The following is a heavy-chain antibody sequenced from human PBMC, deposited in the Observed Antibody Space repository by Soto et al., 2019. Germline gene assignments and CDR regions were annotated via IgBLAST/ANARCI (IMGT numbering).Heavy chain of an antibody. CDR3: ARPEYSSGWYGEGDNLFDP. CDR2: INAGNGNT. D-gene: IGHD6-19*01. J-gene: IGHJ5*02. V-gene: IGHV1-3*01. CDR1: GYTFTSYA. Sequence: QVQLVQSGAEVKKPGASVKVSCKASGYTFTSYAMHWVRQAPGQRLEWMGWINAGNGNTKYSQKFQGRVTITRDTSASTAYMELSSLRSEDTAVYYCARPEYSSGWYGEGDNLFDPWGQGTLVTVSS.